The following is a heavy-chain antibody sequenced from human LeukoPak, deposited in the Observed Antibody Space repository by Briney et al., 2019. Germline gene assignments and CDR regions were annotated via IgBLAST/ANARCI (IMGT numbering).Heavy chain of an antibody. V-gene: IGHV4-59*01. CDR1: GGSISFYH. CDR3: ARRYNESPRDIRFDH. J-gene: IGHJ4*02. Sequence: SETLSLTCTVSGGSISFYHWSWIRQPPGKGLERIAYVDYTGSANCNPSLKSRVSISLDTSKNQFSLQLRSVTAADTAVYYCARRYNESPRDIRFDHWGQGTLVTVSS. CDR2: VDYTGSA. D-gene: IGHD1-1*01.